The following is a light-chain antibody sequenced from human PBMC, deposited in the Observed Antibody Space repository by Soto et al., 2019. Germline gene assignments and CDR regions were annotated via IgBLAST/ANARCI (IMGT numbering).Light chain of an antibody. CDR3: QQLNNFPRT. J-gene: IGKJ1*01. V-gene: IGKV1-9*01. CDR2: GAS. Sequence: DIQLTQSPSFLSASVGDRVTITCRASQGISSYLAWYQQRPGKAPKLLMYGASTLQSGVPSRFSGSASGTTFTLTIKNLQPEDFATYYCQQLNNFPRTFGQGTKV. CDR1: QGISSY.